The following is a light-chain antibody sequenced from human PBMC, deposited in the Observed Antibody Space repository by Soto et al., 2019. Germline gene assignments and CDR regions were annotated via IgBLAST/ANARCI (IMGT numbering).Light chain of an antibody. J-gene: IGKJ2*01. CDR2: GSS. CDR3: QQYGSSPPYT. V-gene: IGKV3-20*01. Sequence: EVVLTQSPGTLPLSPGERATLSCRASENVSHNYLAWYQQRPGQALRLLIFGSSDRYAGIPDQFSGSGSGTYFTLTIIRLEPEDFAVYYCQQYGSSPPYTFGQGTKLEIQ. CDR1: ENVSHNY.